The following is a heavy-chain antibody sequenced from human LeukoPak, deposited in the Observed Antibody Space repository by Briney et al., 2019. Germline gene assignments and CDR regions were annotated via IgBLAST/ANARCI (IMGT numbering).Heavy chain of an antibody. D-gene: IGHD2-21*02. V-gene: IGHV4-59*01. J-gene: IGHJ4*02. CDR1: VGSLSVFT. CDR2: IYYSGSA. Sequence: SETLSLTCILPVGSLSVFTWCTIPQPPGKGLEWIGYIYYSGSANYNPSLKSRVTISVDTSKNQFSLKLNSVTAADTAVYYYARAVYRMGDTGAPFDYWGQGTLVTVSS. CDR3: ARAVYRMGDTGAPFDY.